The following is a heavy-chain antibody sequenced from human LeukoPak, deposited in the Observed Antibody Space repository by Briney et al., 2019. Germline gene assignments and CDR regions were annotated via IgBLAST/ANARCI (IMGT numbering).Heavy chain of an antibody. Sequence: SETLSLTCTVSGGSVSSGSYYWSWIRQPPGKGLEWIGYIYYSGSTNYNPSLKSRVTISVDTSKNQFSLKLSSVTAADTAVYYCARDSDVGYCSGGSCVTAFDIWGQGTMVTVSS. J-gene: IGHJ3*02. V-gene: IGHV4-61*01. CDR1: GGSVSSGSYY. CDR3: ARDSDVGYCSGGSCVTAFDI. CDR2: IYYSGST. D-gene: IGHD2-15*01.